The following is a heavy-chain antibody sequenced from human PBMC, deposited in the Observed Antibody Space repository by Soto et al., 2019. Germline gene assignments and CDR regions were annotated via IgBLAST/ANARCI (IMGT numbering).Heavy chain of an antibody. D-gene: IGHD3-10*01. CDR1: GGTFSIYA. CDR2: IIPMYGPA. Sequence: QVPLVQSGAEVKKPGPSVTVSCKASGGTFSIYAIHWVRQAPGQGLEWLGGIIPMYGPAKYAQRFQGRVTITADEATTTVDMELTSLTSQDTADDYGARVTSMGRGVIDNWSDHWGHGTLVTVSS. CDR3: ARVTSMGRGVIDNWSDH. V-gene: IGHV1-69*01. J-gene: IGHJ5*02.